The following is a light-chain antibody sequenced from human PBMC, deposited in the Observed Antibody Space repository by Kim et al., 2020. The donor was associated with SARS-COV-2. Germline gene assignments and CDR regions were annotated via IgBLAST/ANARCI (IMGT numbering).Light chain of an antibody. CDR3: PVWDSGTVV. CDR1: NIRSKS. J-gene: IGLJ1*01. V-gene: IGLV3-9*01. CDR2: RDS. Sequence: SYELTQPLSASVTLGQTARITCGENNIRSKSEHWYQQRPVQAPVLVIHRDSNRPAGIPERFSASTSGKTATLTISSAQAGDEADYHCPVWDSGTVVFGTGTKVTVL.